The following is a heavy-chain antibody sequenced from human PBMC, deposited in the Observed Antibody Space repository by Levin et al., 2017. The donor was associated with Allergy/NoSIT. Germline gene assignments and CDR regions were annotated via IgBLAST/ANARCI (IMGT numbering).Heavy chain of an antibody. D-gene: IGHD6-13*01. J-gene: IGHJ4*02. Sequence: GGSLRLSCTASGFTFGDYAMSWVRQAPGKGLEWVGFIRSKAYGGTTEYAASVKGRFTISRDDSKSIAYLQMNSLKTEDTAVYYCTRVAAAGLDYWGQGTLVTVSS. CDR2: IRSKAYGGTT. CDR3: TRVAAAGLDY. V-gene: IGHV3-49*04. CDR1: GFTFGDYA.